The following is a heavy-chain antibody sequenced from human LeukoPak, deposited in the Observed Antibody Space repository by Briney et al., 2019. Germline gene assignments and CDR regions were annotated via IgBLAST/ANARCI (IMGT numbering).Heavy chain of an antibody. CDR2: ISHDGRDK. Sequence: PGGSLRLSCAASGFSFSTYGMHWVRQAPGKGLQWMAGISHDGRDKYYGDSVKGRLTVSRDNSKNTVYLEMNSLRPEDTALYFCARAQPPSSIAAAYPDYWGQGTLVTVSS. D-gene: IGHD6-13*01. CDR3: ARAQPPSSIAAAYPDY. V-gene: IGHV3-30*03. J-gene: IGHJ4*02. CDR1: GFSFSTYG.